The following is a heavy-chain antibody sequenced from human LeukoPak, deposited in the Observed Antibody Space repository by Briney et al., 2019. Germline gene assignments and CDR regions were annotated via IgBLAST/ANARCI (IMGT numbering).Heavy chain of an antibody. CDR2: TIPILGIA. Sequence: SVKVSCKASGGTFSSYAISWVRQAPGQGLEWMGRTIPILGIANYAQKFQGRVTITADKSTSTAYMELSSLRSEDTAVYYCARLHTTTYCGGDCYPPWGQGTLVTVSS. V-gene: IGHV1-69*04. J-gene: IGHJ5*02. CDR1: GGTFSSYA. D-gene: IGHD2-21*02. CDR3: ARLHTTTYCGGDCYPP.